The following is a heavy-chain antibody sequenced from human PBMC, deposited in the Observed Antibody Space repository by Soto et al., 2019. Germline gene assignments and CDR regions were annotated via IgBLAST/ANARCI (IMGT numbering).Heavy chain of an antibody. CDR3: ALGSDYLFDP. Sequence: QIQLVQSGAEVQKPGSSVKVSCKASGGTFSTYAISWVRQAPGQGLEWMGGIIPMSGRTTYEQKLQDRVTITADKSPTPAYMELSSLSSEDTAVYYCALGSDYLFDPWGRGTLVTVSS. CDR2: IIPMSGRT. J-gene: IGHJ5*02. V-gene: IGHV1-69*06. CDR1: GGTFSTYA. D-gene: IGHD4-17*01.